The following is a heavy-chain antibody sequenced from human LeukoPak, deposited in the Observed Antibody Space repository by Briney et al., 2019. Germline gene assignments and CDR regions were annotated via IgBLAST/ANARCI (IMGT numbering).Heavy chain of an antibody. J-gene: IGHJ4*02. D-gene: IGHD3-16*02. Sequence: GGSLRLSCAASGFTFSSYAMSWVRQAPGKGLEWVSAISGSGGSTYYADSVKGRFTISRDNSKNTLYLQMNSLRAEDTAVYYCAKLWRPTYMITLGGVIARYWGQGTLVTVSS. CDR2: ISGSGGST. V-gene: IGHV3-23*01. CDR1: GFTFSSYA. CDR3: AKLWRPTYMITLGGVIARY.